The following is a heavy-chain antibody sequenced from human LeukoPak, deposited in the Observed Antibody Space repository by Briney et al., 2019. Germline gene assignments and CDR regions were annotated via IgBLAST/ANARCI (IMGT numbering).Heavy chain of an antibody. D-gene: IGHD2-2*01. V-gene: IGHV3-74*01. CDR3: ARDRGGCSSTSCYRWFDP. Sequence: GGSLILSCAASGFTFSNYWMHWVRQAPGKGLVWVSRISSDGSSTSYADSVKGRFTISRDNSKNTLYLQMNSLRAEDTAVYYCARDRGGCSSTSCYRWFDPWGQGTLVTVSS. J-gene: IGHJ5*02. CDR1: GFTFSNYW. CDR2: ISSDGSST.